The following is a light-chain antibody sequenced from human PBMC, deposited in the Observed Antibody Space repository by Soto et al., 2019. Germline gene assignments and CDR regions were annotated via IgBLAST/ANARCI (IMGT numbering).Light chain of an antibody. Sequence: QSVLTQPPSASGTPGQRVTFSCSGSSFNIGSNYVFWYQHLPGTAPKLLIYRNNQRPSGVPDRFSGSKSGTSASLAISGLRSEDEADYYCEAWDDSLSGHVFGTGTKVTVL. J-gene: IGLJ1*01. V-gene: IGLV1-47*01. CDR3: EAWDDSLSGHV. CDR2: RNN. CDR1: SFNIGSNY.